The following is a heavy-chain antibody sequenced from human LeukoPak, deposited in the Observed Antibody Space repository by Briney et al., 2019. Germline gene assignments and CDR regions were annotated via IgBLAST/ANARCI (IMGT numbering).Heavy chain of an antibody. D-gene: IGHD3-3*01. CDR3: ARSYSGDFWSGYYTSYYYYYMDV. Sequence: SGPALVKPTQTLTLTCTFSGFSLRTRGMCVSWIRQPPGKALEWLARIDWDDDKYYSTSLKTRLTISKDTSKNQVVLTMTNMDPVDTATYYCARSYSGDFWSGYYTSYYYYYMDVWGKGTTVTVSS. CDR2: IDWDDDK. V-gene: IGHV2-70*11. J-gene: IGHJ6*03. CDR1: GFSLRTRGMC.